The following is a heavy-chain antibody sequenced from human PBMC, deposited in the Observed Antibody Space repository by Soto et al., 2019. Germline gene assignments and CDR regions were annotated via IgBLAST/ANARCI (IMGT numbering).Heavy chain of an antibody. Sequence: QVQLVESGGGLVKPGGSLRLSCAASGFTFSDYYMSWIRQAPGKGLEWVSYISSSGSTIYYADSVKGRFTISRDNAKNSLYLQMNRLRAEDTAVYYCARGEKGTMVRGVTYYYYGMDVWGQGTTVNVSS. D-gene: IGHD3-10*01. CDR2: ISSSGSTI. CDR1: GFTFSDYY. J-gene: IGHJ6*02. CDR3: ARGEKGTMVRGVTYYYYGMDV. V-gene: IGHV3-11*01.